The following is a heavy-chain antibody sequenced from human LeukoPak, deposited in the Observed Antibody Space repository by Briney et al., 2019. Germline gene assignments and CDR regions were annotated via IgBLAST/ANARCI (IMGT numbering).Heavy chain of an antibody. CDR2: ISSSSSYI. CDR1: GFTFSSYS. V-gene: IGHV3-21*04. Sequence: GGSLRLSCAASGFTFSSYSMNWVRQAPGKGLEWVSSISSSSSYIYYADSVKGRFTISRDNAKNSLYLQMNSLRSEDTAVYYCAADPSVYDFWSGYFDYWGQGTLVTVSS. CDR3: AADPSVYDFWSGYFDY. J-gene: IGHJ4*02. D-gene: IGHD3-3*01.